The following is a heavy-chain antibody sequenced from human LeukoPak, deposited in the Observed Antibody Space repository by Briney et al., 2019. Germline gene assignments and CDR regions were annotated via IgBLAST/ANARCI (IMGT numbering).Heavy chain of an antibody. CDR2: INQDGREK. J-gene: IGHJ4*02. D-gene: IGHD3-22*01. CDR3: ARRDTSGSYYYDY. V-gene: IGHV3-7*01. CDR1: GFTFSDYY. Sequence: GGSLRLSCAASGFTFSDYYMSWIRQAPGKGLEWVANINQDGREKYYGDSVKGRFTISRDNAKNSLYLQMNGLRAEDTAVYYCARRDTSGSYYYDYWGQGALVTVSS.